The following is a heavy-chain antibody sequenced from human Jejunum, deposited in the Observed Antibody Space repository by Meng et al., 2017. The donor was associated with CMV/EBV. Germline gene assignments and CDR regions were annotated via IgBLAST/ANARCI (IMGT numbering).Heavy chain of an antibody. D-gene: IGHD3-9*01. CDR2: ISPTSVYR. CDR3: ARRSCTTMFCESRDAFDV. V-gene: IGHV3-21*06. CDR1: TSCG. Sequence: TSCGMSWVRQAPGKGLEWVSSISPTSVYRYYAESLQGRFTISRDNANNSVYLQLNSLRAEDTAVYYCARRSCTTMFCESRDAFDVWGQGTMVTVSS. J-gene: IGHJ3*01.